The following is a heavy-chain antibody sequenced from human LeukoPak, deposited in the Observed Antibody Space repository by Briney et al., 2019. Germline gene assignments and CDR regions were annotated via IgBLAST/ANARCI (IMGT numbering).Heavy chain of an antibody. CDR3: ARGGYGDYVVF. Sequence: GGSLRLSCAASGFTFKNYGMSWVRQAPGKGLEWVSSISSSSSYIYYADSVKGRFTISRDNAKNSLYLQMNSLRAEDTAVYYCARGGYGDYVVFWGQGTLVTVSS. CDR1: GFTFKNYG. D-gene: IGHD4-17*01. V-gene: IGHV3-21*04. CDR2: ISSSSSYI. J-gene: IGHJ4*02.